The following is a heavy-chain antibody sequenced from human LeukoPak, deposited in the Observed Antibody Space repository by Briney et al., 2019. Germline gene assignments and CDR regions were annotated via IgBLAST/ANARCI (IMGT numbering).Heavy chain of an antibody. D-gene: IGHD2-2*01. CDR3: ARELRWEYCSSTSCSSTNWFDP. J-gene: IGHJ5*02. CDR1: GYSFTSYG. V-gene: IGHV1-18*01. Sequence: ASVKVSCKASGYSFTSYGISWVRQAPGQGLEWMGWISANNGNTNYAQKLQGRVTLTTDTSTSTAYMELRSLRSDDTAVYYCARELRWEYCSSTSCSSTNWFDPWGQGALVTVSS. CDR2: ISANNGNT.